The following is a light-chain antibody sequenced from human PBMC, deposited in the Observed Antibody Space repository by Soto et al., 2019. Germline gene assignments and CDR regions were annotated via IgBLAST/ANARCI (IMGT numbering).Light chain of an antibody. Sequence: EIVLTQSPGTLSLSPGERATLSCRASQSISSNSLAWYQQKPGQAPSLLIYGASTRATGIPDRFSGSGSGTDFTLTINRLEPEDFAVYYCQQYGSSPPTYTFGQGTKLEIK. J-gene: IGKJ2*01. CDR2: GAS. V-gene: IGKV3-20*01. CDR1: QSISSNS. CDR3: QQYGSSPPTYT.